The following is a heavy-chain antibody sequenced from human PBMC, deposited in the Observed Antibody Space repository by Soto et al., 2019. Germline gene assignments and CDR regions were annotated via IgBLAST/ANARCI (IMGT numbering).Heavy chain of an antibody. CDR2: INPNSGGT. CDR1: GYTFTGYY. D-gene: IGHD4-4*01. CDR3: ARAVTDYYYYGMDV. Sequence: ASVKVSCEASGYTFTGYYMHWVRQAPGQGLEWMGWINPNSGGTNYAQKFQGWVTMTRDTSISTAYMELSRLRSDDTAVYYCARAVTDYYYYGMDVWGQGTTVTVSS. J-gene: IGHJ6*02. V-gene: IGHV1-2*04.